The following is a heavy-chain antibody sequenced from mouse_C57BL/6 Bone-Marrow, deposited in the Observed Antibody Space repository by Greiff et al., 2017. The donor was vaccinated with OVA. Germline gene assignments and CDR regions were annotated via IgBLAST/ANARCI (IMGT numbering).Heavy chain of an antibody. CDR2: ISTGSSTI. V-gene: IGHV5-17*01. CDR1: GFTFSDYG. J-gene: IGHJ3*01. CDR3: ARHLWEPFAY. D-gene: IGHD2-1*01. Sequence: DVKLVESGGGLVKPGGSLKLSCAASGFTFSDYGMHWVRQAPEKGLEWVAYISTGSSTIYYADTVKGRFTISRDNAKNTLFLQMISLRSEDTAMYYCARHLWEPFAYWGQGTLVTVSA.